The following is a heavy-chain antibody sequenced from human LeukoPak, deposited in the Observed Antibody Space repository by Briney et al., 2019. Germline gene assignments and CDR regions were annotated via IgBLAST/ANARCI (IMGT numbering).Heavy chain of an antibody. CDR2: IIPIFGTA. D-gene: IGHD4-23*01. J-gene: IGHJ4*02. CDR1: GGTFISYA. Sequence: SVKVSCKASGGTFISYAISWVRQAPGQGLEWMGGIIPIFGTANYAQKFQGRVTITADESTSTAYMELSSLRSEDTAVYYCARSQELVVTPAYYFDYWGQGTLVTVSS. V-gene: IGHV1-69*13. CDR3: ARSQELVVTPAYYFDY.